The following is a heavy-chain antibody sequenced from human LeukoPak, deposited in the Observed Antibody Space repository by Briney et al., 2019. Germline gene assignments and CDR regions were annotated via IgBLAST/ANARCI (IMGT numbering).Heavy chain of an antibody. CDR1: GYTFTGYY. CDR3: ARDRPVDY. V-gene: IGHV1-2*02. Sequence: GASVKVSCKASGYTFTGYYLHWLRQAPGQGLEWMGWIHPNSGGTNYAQKFQGRVTMTRDTSISTAYTELSRLSSDDTAVYYCARDRPVDYWGQGTLVTVSS. CDR2: IHPNSGGT. J-gene: IGHJ4*02.